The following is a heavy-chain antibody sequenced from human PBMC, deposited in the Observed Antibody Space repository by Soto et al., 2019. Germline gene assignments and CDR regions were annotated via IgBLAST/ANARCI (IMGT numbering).Heavy chain of an antibody. V-gene: IGHV3-33*01. CDR3: ARDFSDPLREDAFDI. J-gene: IGHJ3*02. D-gene: IGHD3-3*01. CDR1: GFTFSNYG. Sequence: GGSLRLSCAASGFTFSNYGMHWVRQAPGKGLEWVAVIWYDGSNKYYADSVKGRFTISRDNSKNTLYLQMNSLRAEDTAVYYCARDFSDPLREDAFDIWGQGTMVTVSS. CDR2: IWYDGSNK.